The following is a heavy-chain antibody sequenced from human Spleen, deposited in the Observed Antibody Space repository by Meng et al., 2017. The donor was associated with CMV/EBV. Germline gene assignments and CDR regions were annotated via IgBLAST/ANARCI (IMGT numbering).Heavy chain of an antibody. Sequence: GSLRLSCTVSGVSINTYYWNWIRQPPGKGLEWIGYAHNSGNTNYSPSLKSRVTISLDTSKNQFSLKLNSVTAADTAVYYCARIAGVGARGYFDYWGQGTLVTVSS. V-gene: IGHV4-59*01. D-gene: IGHD1-26*01. CDR2: AHNSGNT. CDR1: GVSINTYY. CDR3: ARIAGVGARGYFDY. J-gene: IGHJ4*02.